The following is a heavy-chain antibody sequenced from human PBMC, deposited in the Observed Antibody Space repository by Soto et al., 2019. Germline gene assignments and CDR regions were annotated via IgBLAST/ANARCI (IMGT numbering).Heavy chain of an antibody. Sequence: QVQLVQSGAEVRKPGASVKVSCKASGYTFTNYAIGWVRQAPGQGLEWMGWITTYNGYTNYAQKLQGRVTLTTDTSTNTAYMELRSLRSDDTAVYYCARRPRYYYDSSGSFFDYWGLGTLVTVSS. J-gene: IGHJ4*02. CDR1: GYTFTNYA. CDR2: ITTYNGYT. V-gene: IGHV1-18*01. D-gene: IGHD3-22*01. CDR3: ARRPRYYYDSSGSFFDY.